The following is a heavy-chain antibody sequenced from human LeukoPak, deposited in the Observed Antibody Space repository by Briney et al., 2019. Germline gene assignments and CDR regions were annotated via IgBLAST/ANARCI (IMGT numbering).Heavy chain of an antibody. CDR1: GFTFSSYA. V-gene: IGHV3-23*01. CDR2: IGGSGGST. Sequence: GGSLRLSCAASGFTFSSYAMSWVRQAPGKGLEWVSAIGGSGGSTDYVDSVKGRFTISRDNSKNTLYLQMNSLRAEDTAVYYCAKDLSGYTYGSRPYYYHSMDVWGKGTTVTISS. D-gene: IGHD5-18*01. J-gene: IGHJ6*03. CDR3: AKDLSGYTYGSRPYYYHSMDV.